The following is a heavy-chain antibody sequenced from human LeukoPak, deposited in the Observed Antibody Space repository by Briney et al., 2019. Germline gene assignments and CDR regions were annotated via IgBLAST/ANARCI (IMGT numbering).Heavy chain of an antibody. D-gene: IGHD3-22*01. CDR1: GFTVSNTY. CDR2: IYSGGGT. CDR3: VTGGGYYYDH. V-gene: IGHV3-53*01. Sequence: GGSLRLSCAASGFTVSNTYMSWVRQAPGKGLEWVSLIYSGGGTYSADSVKGRFTISRDISKNTFYLQMDSLRAEDTAVYFCVTGGGYYYDHWGQGTLVIVSS. J-gene: IGHJ4*02.